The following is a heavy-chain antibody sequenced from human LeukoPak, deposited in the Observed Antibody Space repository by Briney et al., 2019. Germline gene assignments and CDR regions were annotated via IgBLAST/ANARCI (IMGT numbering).Heavy chain of an antibody. Sequence: GGSLRLFCAASGFTFSSYAMSWVRQAPGKGLEWVSAISGSGGSTYYADSVKGRFTISRDNSKNTLYLQMNSLRAEDTAVYYCAKGYCSSTSCYRGIRLNYWGQGTLVTVSS. V-gene: IGHV3-23*01. CDR2: ISGSGGST. CDR1: GFTFSSYA. J-gene: IGHJ4*02. D-gene: IGHD2-2*01. CDR3: AKGYCSSTSCYRGIRLNY.